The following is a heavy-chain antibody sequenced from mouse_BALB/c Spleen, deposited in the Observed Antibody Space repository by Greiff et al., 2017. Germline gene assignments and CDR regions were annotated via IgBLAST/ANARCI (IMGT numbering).Heavy chain of an antibody. J-gene: IGHJ3*01. Sequence: EVKLMESGGGLVQPGGSRKLSCAASGFTFSSFGMHWVRQAPEKGLEWVAYISSGSSTIYYADTVKGRFTISRDNPKNTLFLQMTSLRSEDTAMYYCASGPWFAYWGQGTLVTVSA. CDR3: ASGPWFAY. CDR1: GFTFSSFG. CDR2: ISSGSSTI. V-gene: IGHV5-17*02.